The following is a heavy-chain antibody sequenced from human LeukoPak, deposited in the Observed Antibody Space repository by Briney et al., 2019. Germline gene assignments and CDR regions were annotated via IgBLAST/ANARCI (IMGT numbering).Heavy chain of an antibody. CDR1: GYTFTDYY. J-gene: IGHJ6*02. Sequence: VASVKVSCKASGYTFTDYYMHWVRQALGQRLEWMGWINPYSGGTDYAQKFQGRVTMTRDTSISTAYMEVSRLRPDDTAVYYCARPMVRGVIFDGMDVWGQGTTVTVSS. V-gene: IGHV1-2*02. CDR3: ARPMVRGVIFDGMDV. D-gene: IGHD3-10*01. CDR2: INPYSGGT.